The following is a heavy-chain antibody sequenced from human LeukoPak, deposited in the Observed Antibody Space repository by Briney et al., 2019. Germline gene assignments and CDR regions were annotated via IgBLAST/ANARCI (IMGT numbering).Heavy chain of an antibody. V-gene: IGHV3-74*03. Sequence: GGSMRLSCAASGFTFSGHWIHWVRQPPGMGLVWVSRINERGTDSMYAESVKGRFTISRDNAKNTVYLQMNSLRAEDTAVYYCVRDETLWTLDWWGQGTLVSVSS. CDR2: INERGTDS. CDR1: GFTFSGHW. J-gene: IGHJ4*02. D-gene: IGHD1-1*01. CDR3: VRDETLWTLDW.